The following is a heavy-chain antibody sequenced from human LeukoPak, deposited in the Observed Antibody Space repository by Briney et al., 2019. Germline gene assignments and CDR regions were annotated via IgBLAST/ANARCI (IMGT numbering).Heavy chain of an antibody. V-gene: IGHV3-74*01. D-gene: IGHD6-19*01. J-gene: IGHJ3*02. CDR1: GFTFSNYW. Sequence: GGSLRLSCAASGFTFSNYWMHWVRQAPGKGLVWVSRIKSDGSRTDYADSVKGRFTISRDNAKNSLYLQTNSLRAEDTAVYYCARGGISSGWNGVAFDIWGQGTMVTVSS. CDR2: IKSDGSRT. CDR3: ARGGISSGWNGVAFDI.